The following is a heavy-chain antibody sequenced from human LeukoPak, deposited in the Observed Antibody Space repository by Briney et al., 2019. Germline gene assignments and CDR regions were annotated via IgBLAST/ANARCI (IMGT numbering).Heavy chain of an antibody. J-gene: IGHJ4*02. CDR2: IYYSGST. CDR3: ARGRLGESY. D-gene: IGHD3-16*01. CDR1: AGSVSDYY. V-gene: IGHV4-59*02. Sequence: PSETLSLPCTISAGSVSDYYRSWIRHHPGKGLEWSGYIYYSGSTNYNPSLTSRGTITVDRSKNKYSLKLSSVTARADDVYYCARGRLGESYWGQGTLVTVSS.